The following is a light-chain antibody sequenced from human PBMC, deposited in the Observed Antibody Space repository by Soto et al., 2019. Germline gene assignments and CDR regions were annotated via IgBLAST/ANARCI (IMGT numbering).Light chain of an antibody. CDR3: SSYTSISTSPV. V-gene: IGLV2-14*01. Sequence: QSVLTQPASVSGSPGQSITISCTGTSSDVGGYNYVSWYQQHPGKAPKLMIYDVSNRPSGVSNRFSGSKSGNTASLTISGLQAEDEADYYCSSYTSISTSPVFGGGTKVTVL. J-gene: IGLJ2*01. CDR2: DVS. CDR1: SSDVGGYNY.